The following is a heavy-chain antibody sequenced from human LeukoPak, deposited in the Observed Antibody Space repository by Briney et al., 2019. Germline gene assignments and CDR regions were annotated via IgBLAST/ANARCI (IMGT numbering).Heavy chain of an antibody. CDR1: GFTFSSYG. Sequence: GGSLRLSCAASGFTFSSYGMHWVRQAPGKGLEWVAFIRYDGSNKYYADSVKGRFTISRDNSKNTLYLQMNSLRAEDTAVYYCAKGSKEVLFTRDHCMDVWGKGTTVTISS. CDR3: AKGSKEVLFTRDHCMDV. CDR2: IRYDGSNK. V-gene: IGHV3-30*02. J-gene: IGHJ6*03. D-gene: IGHD3-3*01.